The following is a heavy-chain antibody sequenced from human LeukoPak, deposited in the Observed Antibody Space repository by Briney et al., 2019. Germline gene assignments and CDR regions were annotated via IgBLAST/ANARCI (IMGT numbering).Heavy chain of an antibody. D-gene: IGHD4-17*01. V-gene: IGHV3-49*03. Sequence: GGSLRLSCTASGFTFGDYAMSWFRQAPGKGLEWVGFIRSKAYGGTTEYAASVKGRFTISRDDSKSIAYLQMNSLKTEDTAVYYCTRDLTEHGDYFYYYYYYMDVWGKGTTVTVSS. CDR2: IRSKAYGGTT. CDR3: TRDLTEHGDYFYYYYYYMDV. CDR1: GFTFGDYA. J-gene: IGHJ6*03.